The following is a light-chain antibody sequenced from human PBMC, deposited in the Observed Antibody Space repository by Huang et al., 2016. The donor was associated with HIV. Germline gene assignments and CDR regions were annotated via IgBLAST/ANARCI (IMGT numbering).Light chain of an antibody. CDR3: QQYNKWPALT. CDR1: QSVSSN. J-gene: IGKJ4*01. V-gene: IGKV3-15*01. Sequence: DIVMTQSPATLSVSPGERATLSCRASQSVSSNLAWYQQKVGQAPRLLMYDTSTRATGIPARFSDSGSGTEFTLTISSLQSEDFAVYYCQQYNKWPALTFGGGTKVEIK. CDR2: DTS.